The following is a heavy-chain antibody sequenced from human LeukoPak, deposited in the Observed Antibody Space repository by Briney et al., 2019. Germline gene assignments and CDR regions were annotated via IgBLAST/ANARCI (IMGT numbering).Heavy chain of an antibody. Sequence: PGGSLKLSCAASGFTVSSNYMSWVRQAPGKGLEWVSVIYSGGSIYYADSVKGRFTISRDSSKNTLSLQMNSLRTEDTAVYYCARRNDDTRWSFDLWGQGTLVTVSS. V-gene: IGHV3-66*01. CDR3: ARRNDDTRWSFDL. CDR2: IYSGGSI. D-gene: IGHD2-15*01. CDR1: GFTVSSNY. J-gene: IGHJ4*02.